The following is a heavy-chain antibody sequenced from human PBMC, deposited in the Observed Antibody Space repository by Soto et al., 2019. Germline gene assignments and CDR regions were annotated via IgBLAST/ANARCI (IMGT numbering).Heavy chain of an antibody. CDR2: IYWDDDK. J-gene: IGHJ4*02. D-gene: IGHD3-3*01. V-gene: IGHV2-5*02. CDR1: GFSLTNSGVG. Sequence: QITLNESGPTVVRPTETLTLTCRFSGFSLTNSGVGVGWIRQSPGKAPEWLALIYWDDDKRYSASLKSRLTTTKDTSKTQVVLTVSALDPTDTATYYCAHRVLRTVFGLVTTTAIYFDFWGQGTPVAVSS. CDR3: AHRVLRTVFGLVTTTAIYFDF.